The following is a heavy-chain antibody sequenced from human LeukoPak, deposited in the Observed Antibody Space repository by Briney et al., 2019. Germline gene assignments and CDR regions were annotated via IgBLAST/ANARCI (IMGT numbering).Heavy chain of an antibody. CDR1: GFTFSSYS. CDR2: ISSSSSTI. D-gene: IGHD6-13*01. J-gene: IGHJ5*02. V-gene: IGHV3-48*01. Sequence: AGGSLRLSCAASGFTFSSYSMNWVRQAPGKGLEWVSYISSSSSTIYYADSVKGRFTISRDNSKNTLYLQMNSLRAEDTAVYYCARDRGAAAALNWFDPWGQGTLVTVSS. CDR3: ARDRGAAAALNWFDP.